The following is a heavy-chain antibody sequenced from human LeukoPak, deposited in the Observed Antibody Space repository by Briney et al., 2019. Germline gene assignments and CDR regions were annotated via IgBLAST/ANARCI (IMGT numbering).Heavy chain of an antibody. CDR3: ARDGFGTGSN. CDR1: GFTFRSHW. V-gene: IGHV3-7*03. D-gene: IGHD3-16*01. CDR2: IKQDGSEK. Sequence: GGSLRLSCTASGFTFRSHWVTWVRQSPGKGLEWVANIKQDGSEKNYVDSVKGRFIISRDNAKNPLYLQMNTLRADDTAVYYCARDGFGTGSNWGQGTLVTVSS. J-gene: IGHJ4*02.